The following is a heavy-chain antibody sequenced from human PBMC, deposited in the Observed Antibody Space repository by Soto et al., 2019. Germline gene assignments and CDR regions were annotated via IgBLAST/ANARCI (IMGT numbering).Heavy chain of an antibody. V-gene: IGHV1-18*01. Sequence: ASVKVSCKASGYTFTSYGISWVRQAPGQGLEWMGWISAYNGNTNYAQKLQGRVTMTTDTSTSTAYMELRSLRSDDTAVYYCARGILGWELLRRDPYYFDYWGQGTLVTVSS. CDR2: ISAYNGNT. CDR1: GYTFTSYG. CDR3: ARGILGWELLRRDPYYFDY. D-gene: IGHD1-26*01. J-gene: IGHJ4*02.